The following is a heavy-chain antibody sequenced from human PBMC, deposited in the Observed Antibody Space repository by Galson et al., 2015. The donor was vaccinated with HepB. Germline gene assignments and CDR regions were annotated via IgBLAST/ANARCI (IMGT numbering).Heavy chain of an antibody. CDR2: LRNDGSDE. Sequence: QAPGKGLEWVAALRNDGSDEYYADSVKGRFTISRDNSKDTLYLQMNSLRAEDTAVYYCARDRRVQLSPMILVLTYSFDNWGQGSLVTVSS. D-gene: IGHD3/OR15-3a*01. V-gene: IGHV3-33*01. CDR3: ARDRRVQLSPMILVLTYSFDN. J-gene: IGHJ4*02.